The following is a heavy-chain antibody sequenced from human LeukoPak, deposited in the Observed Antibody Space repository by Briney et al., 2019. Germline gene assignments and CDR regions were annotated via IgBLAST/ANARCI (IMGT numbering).Heavy chain of an antibody. J-gene: IGHJ4*02. CDR1: GFTFSSYS. CDR3: ARDYDSSGYYYYFDY. CDR2: ISSSSSYI. Sequence: GGSLRLSCAASGFTFSSYSMNWVRQAPGKGLEWVSSISSSSSYIYYADSVKGRFTISRDNAKNSLYLQMNSLRAEDTAVYYCARDYDSSGYYYYFDYWGQGTLVTVSS. D-gene: IGHD3-22*01. V-gene: IGHV3-21*01.